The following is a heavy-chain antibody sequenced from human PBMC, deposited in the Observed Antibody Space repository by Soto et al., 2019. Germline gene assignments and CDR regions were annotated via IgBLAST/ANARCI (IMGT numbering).Heavy chain of an antibody. D-gene: IGHD3-10*01. Sequence: PGESLKISCKGSGYSFTSYWIGWVRQMPGKGLEWMGIIYPGDSDTRYSPSFQGQVTISADKSISTAYLQWSSLKASDTAMYYCARLITMVRGVIRTDYYYGMDVWGQGTTVTVSS. CDR1: GYSFTSYW. CDR3: ARLITMVRGVIRTDYYYGMDV. CDR2: IYPGDSDT. V-gene: IGHV5-51*01. J-gene: IGHJ6*02.